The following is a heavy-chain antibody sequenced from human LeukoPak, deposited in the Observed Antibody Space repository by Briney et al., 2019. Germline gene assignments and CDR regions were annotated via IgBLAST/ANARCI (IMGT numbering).Heavy chain of an antibody. Sequence: PSETLSLTCTASGGSISSYYWSWIRQPPGKGLEWIGYIYYSGSTNYNPSLKSRVTISVDTSKNQFSLKLSSVTAADTAVYYCARVTNPVGRYGMDVWGQGTTVTVSS. CDR2: IYYSGST. V-gene: IGHV4-59*01. CDR1: GGSISSYY. J-gene: IGHJ6*02. D-gene: IGHD1-26*01. CDR3: ARVTNPVGRYGMDV.